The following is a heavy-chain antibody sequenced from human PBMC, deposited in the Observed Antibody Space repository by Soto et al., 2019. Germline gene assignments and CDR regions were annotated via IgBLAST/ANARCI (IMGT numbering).Heavy chain of an antibody. CDR3: AKTANRWFSAFDI. J-gene: IGHJ3*02. D-gene: IGHD3-10*01. V-gene: IGHV3-23*01. Sequence: EVQLLESGGGLVQPGGSLRLSCAASGFTFSSYAMSWVRQAPGKGLEWVSAISGSGGTTYYADSVKVRFTFSRDNSKNTLYLQLTSLGTDATAVYYCAKTANRWFSAFDIWGQGTMVTVPS. CDR1: GFTFSSYA. CDR2: ISGSGGTT.